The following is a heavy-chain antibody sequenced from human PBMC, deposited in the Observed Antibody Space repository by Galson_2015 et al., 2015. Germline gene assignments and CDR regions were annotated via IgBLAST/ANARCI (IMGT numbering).Heavy chain of an antibody. J-gene: IGHJ5*02. CDR2: INPNSGGT. CDR3: ARGVGAVTTSWFDP. CDR1: GYTFTGYY. Sequence: SVKVSCKASGYTFTGYYMHWVRQAPGQGLEWMGRINPNSGGTNYAQKFQGRVTMTRDTSISTACMELSRLRSDDTAVYYCARGVGAVTTSWFDPWGQGTLVTVSS. D-gene: IGHD4-17*01. V-gene: IGHV1-2*06.